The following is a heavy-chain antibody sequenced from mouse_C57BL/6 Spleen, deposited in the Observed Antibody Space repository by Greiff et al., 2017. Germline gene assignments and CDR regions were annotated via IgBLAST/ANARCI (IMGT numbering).Heavy chain of an antibody. CDR3: ARALSLRGYFDY. J-gene: IGHJ2*01. CDR1: GYTFTDYY. D-gene: IGHD1-1*01. CDR2: INPNNGGT. Sequence: EVQLQQSGPELVKPGASVKISCKASGYTFTDYYMNWVKQSHGKSLEWIGDINPNNGGTSYNQKFKGKATLTVDKSSSTAYMELRSLTSEDSAVYYCARALSLRGYFDYWGQGTTLTVSS. V-gene: IGHV1-26*01.